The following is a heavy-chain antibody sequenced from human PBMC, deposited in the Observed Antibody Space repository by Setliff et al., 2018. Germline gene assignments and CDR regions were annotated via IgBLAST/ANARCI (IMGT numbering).Heavy chain of an antibody. CDR2: INAGNGNT. CDR1: GYIFTYYA. J-gene: IGHJ4*02. Sequence: GASVKVSCKASGYIFTYYAIHWVRQAPGQRLEWMGWINAGNGNTKYSQKFQGRVTITRDTSASTAYMELSSLTSEDTAVYYCARRPYDNSGYFNYWGQGTLVTVSS. D-gene: IGHD3-22*01. V-gene: IGHV1-3*01. CDR3: ARRPYDNSGYFNY.